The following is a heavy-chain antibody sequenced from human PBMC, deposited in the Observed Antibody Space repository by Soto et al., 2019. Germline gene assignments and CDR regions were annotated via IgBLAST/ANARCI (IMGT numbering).Heavy chain of an antibody. J-gene: IGHJ6*03. D-gene: IGHD4-17*01. Sequence: ASVKVSCKASGYTFTSYAMHWVCQAPGQRLEWMGWINAGNGNTKYSQKFQGRVTITRDTSASTAYMELSSLRSEDTAVYYCALTGTTTVTILHMDVWGKGTTVTVSS. CDR2: INAGNGNT. V-gene: IGHV1-3*01. CDR1: GYTFTSYA. CDR3: ALTGTTTVTILHMDV.